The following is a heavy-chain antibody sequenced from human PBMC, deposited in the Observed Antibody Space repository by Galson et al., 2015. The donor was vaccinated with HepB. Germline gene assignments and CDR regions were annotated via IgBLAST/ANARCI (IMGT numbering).Heavy chain of an antibody. Sequence: SLRLSCAVSGFAFSDYSMTWIRQAPGKGLEWVSYISSGGSTMYYADSVKGRFTMSRDDAENSLYLQMNSLRAEDTAVYYCARDYGDYAGFFDYWGQGTLVTVSS. V-gene: IGHV3-11*01. J-gene: IGHJ4*02. CDR1: GFAFSDYS. CDR3: ARDYGDYAGFFDY. D-gene: IGHD4-17*01. CDR2: ISSGGSTM.